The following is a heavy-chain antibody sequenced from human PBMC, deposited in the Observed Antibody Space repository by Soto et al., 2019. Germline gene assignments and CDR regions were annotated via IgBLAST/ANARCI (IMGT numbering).Heavy chain of an antibody. CDR1: GYSFTNYW. J-gene: IGHJ6*02. D-gene: IGHD2-2*01. V-gene: IGHV5-51*01. Sequence: GESLKISCKGSGYSFTNYWIGWVRQMPGKGLEWMGTIYLGDSDTRYSPSFQGRVTISADKSISAAYLQWGSLRAEDTAVYYCARDSIDIYQFYGMDVWGQGTPVTVSS. CDR2: IYLGDSDT. CDR3: ARDSIDIYQFYGMDV.